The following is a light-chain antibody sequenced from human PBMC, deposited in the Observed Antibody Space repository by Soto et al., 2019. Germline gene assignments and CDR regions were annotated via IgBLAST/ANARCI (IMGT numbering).Light chain of an antibody. J-gene: IGKJ1*01. CDR1: QSISVS. CDR3: QQYHIYSCP. V-gene: IGKV1-5*01. CDR2: DAS. Sequence: IKMTHSPATLSASVGGTVNISCRASQSISVSLAWYQQKPGKAPRLLIYDASTLQGGVPSRFSGRGSGTEFSLTINSLQADDFAPYYCQQYHIYSCPFGQRTKVDNK.